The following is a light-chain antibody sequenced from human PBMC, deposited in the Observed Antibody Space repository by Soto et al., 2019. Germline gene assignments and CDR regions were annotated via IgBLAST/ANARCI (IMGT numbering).Light chain of an antibody. CDR1: SNDVGGYNY. Sequence: QSVLTQPPSASGSPGQSVTISCTGTSNDVGGYNYVSWYQQHTGKVPKVMIYEVTKRPSGVPDRFSGSKSGNTASLTVSGLQAEDEADYYCGSSAGSEKYVVFGGGTKLTVL. J-gene: IGLJ2*01. CDR2: EVT. V-gene: IGLV2-8*01. CDR3: GSSAGSEKYVV.